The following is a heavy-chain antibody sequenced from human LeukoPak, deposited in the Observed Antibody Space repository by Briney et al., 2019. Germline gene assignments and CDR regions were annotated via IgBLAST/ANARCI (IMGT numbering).Heavy chain of an antibody. Sequence: GGSLRLSCAASGFTFNDAWMSWVRQAPGKGLEWVGRIKRKDDDGTIDYAAPVKGRFTISRDDSKNTLYLHMNSLKSEDTAVYYCTAGTGRSDFDYWGQGTLFTVSS. CDR1: GFTFNDAW. J-gene: IGHJ4*02. CDR2: IKRKDDDGTI. D-gene: IGHD3/OR15-3a*01. V-gene: IGHV3-15*01. CDR3: TAGTGRSDFDY.